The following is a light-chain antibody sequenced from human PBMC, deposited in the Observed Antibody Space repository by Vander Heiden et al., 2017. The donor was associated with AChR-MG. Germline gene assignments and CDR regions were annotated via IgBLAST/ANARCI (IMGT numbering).Light chain of an antibody. CDR3: QQSYSTPST. J-gene: IGKJ4*01. CDR2: AAS. V-gene: IGKV1-39*01. CDR1: QSIANY. Sequence: DIKMTQSPSSLSASVGDRVTITCRASQSIANYLNWYQQKPGKAPNLLIYAASSLQSGVPSRFSGSGSGTDFTLTISSLQPEDFATYYCQQSYSTPSTFGGGTKVEIK.